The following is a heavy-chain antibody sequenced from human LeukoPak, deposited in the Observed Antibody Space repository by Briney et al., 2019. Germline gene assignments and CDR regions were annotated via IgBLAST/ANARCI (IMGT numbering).Heavy chain of an antibody. Sequence: SETLSLTCAVYGGSFSGYSWNWIRQPPVKGLEWIGEINHSGGTNYNPSLKSRVTISVDTSKKQFSLKLSSVTAADTAVYYCARDFDYWGQGTLVTVSS. CDR3: ARDFDY. V-gene: IGHV4-34*01. CDR1: GGSFSGYS. CDR2: INHSGGT. J-gene: IGHJ4*02.